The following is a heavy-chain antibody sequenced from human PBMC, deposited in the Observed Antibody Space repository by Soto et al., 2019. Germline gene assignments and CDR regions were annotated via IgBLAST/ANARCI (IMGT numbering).Heavy chain of an antibody. CDR3: ARDKPIEYYDSSGYYSKLYYYYGMDV. D-gene: IGHD3-22*01. Sequence: PGGSLTLSCAASGFTSSSYWMSCVRQAPGKGLEWVANIKQDGSEKYYVDSVKGRFTISRDNAKNSLYLQMNSLRAEDTAVYYGARDKPIEYYDSSGYYSKLYYYYGMDVWGQGTTVTVSS. V-gene: IGHV3-7*01. CDR2: IKQDGSEK. CDR1: GFTSSSYW. J-gene: IGHJ6*02.